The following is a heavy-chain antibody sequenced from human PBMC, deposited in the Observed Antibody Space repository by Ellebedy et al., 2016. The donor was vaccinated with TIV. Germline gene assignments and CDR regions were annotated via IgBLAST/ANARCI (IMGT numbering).Heavy chain of an antibody. CDR3: ARTDHINCMDA. J-gene: IGHJ6*02. CDR1: GGSISSYY. V-gene: IGHV4-4*07. Sequence: MPSETLSLTCTVSGGSISSYYWSWIRQPAGKGLEWIGRIYTTGSANYNPSLKSRVTMSIDTSKNQFSLKLNSPTAADTAVYYCARTDHINCMDAWGRGTTVTVSS. CDR2: IYTTGSA. D-gene: IGHD1-14*01.